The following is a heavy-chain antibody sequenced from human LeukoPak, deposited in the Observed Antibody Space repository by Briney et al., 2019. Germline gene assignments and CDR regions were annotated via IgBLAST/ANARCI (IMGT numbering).Heavy chain of an antibody. CDR1: GGTFSSYA. Sequence: SVNVSFTASGGTFSSYAISWVRQAPGQGLEGMGGIIPIFGTANYAQKFQGRVTITADESTSTAYMELSSLRSQATAGYYCAREGPRGPVARDDAFDIWGQGTMVT. J-gene: IGHJ3*02. CDR3: AREGPRGPVARDDAFDI. V-gene: IGHV1-69*01. CDR2: IIPIFGTA.